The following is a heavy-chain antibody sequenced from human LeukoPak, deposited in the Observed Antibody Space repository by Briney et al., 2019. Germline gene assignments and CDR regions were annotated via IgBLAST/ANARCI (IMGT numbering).Heavy chain of an antibody. CDR1: GFTFSSYW. D-gene: IGHD3-22*01. Sequence: GGSLRLSCAASGFTFSSYWMHWVRQAPGKGLVWVSRINSDGGSTSYADSVKGRSTISRDNAKNTLYLQMNSLRAEDTAMYYCARDADSSDYYGYWGQGTLVTVSS. CDR3: ARDADSSDYYGY. V-gene: IGHV3-74*01. J-gene: IGHJ4*02. CDR2: INSDGGST.